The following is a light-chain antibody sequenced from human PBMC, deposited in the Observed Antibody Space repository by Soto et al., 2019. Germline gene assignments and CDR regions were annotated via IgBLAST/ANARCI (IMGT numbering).Light chain of an antibody. J-gene: IGLJ1*01. CDR2: DVS. V-gene: IGLV2-11*01. Sequence: QSALTQPRSVSGSPGQSVTISCTGTSSDVAAYNYVSWYQQHPGKAPKLLICDVSRRPSGVPDRFSGSKSGNTASLTISGLQAEDEADYYCSSYTDSSNYVFGTGTKLTVL. CDR1: SSDVAAYNY. CDR3: SSYTDSSNYV.